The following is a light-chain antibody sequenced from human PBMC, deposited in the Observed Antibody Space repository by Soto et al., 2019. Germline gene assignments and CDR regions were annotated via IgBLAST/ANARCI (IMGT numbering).Light chain of an antibody. J-gene: IGLJ1*01. CDR3: AAWDDSLNGYV. CDR2: SHN. Sequence: QSVLTQPPSASGTPGQRVTISCSGRSSNIGSNTVNWYQQLPGTAPKLLIYSHNQRPSGVPDRFSGSKSGTSASLAISGLQSEDEGDYYCAAWDDSLNGYVFGTGTKLTVL. CDR1: SSNIGSNT. V-gene: IGLV1-44*01.